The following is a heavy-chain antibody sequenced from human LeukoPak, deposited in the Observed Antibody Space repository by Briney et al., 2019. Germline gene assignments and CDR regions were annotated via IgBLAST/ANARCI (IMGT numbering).Heavy chain of an antibody. D-gene: IGHD5-24*01. CDR2: ISYDGSNK. Sequence: GGSLRLSCAASGFTFSSYGMHWVRQAPGKGLEWVAVISYDGSNKYYADSVKGRFTISRDNSKNTLYLQMNSLRAEDTAIYYCAIDLQYNVFYWGQGTLVTVSS. CDR3: AIDLQYNVFY. V-gene: IGHV3-30*03. J-gene: IGHJ4*02. CDR1: GFTFSSYG.